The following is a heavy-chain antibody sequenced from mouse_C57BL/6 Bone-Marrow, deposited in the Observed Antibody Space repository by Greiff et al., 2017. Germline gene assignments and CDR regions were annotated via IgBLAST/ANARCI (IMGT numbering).Heavy chain of an antibody. CDR1: GYAFSSSW. Sequence: VQLQQSGPELVKPGASVKISCKASGYAFSSSWMNWVKQRPGKGLEWIGRIYPGDGDTNYNGKFNGKATLTADKSSSTAYMQLSILTSEDSAVYFCARVPSYYDYAMDYWGQGTSVTVSS. CDR2: IYPGDGDT. V-gene: IGHV1-82*01. D-gene: IGHD1-1*01. J-gene: IGHJ4*01. CDR3: ARVPSYYDYAMDY.